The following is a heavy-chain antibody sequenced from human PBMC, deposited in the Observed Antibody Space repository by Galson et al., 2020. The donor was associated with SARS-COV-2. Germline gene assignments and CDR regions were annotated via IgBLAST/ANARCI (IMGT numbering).Heavy chain of an antibody. CDR3: ARDGQLSSGWAFDY. V-gene: IGHV3-33*01. CDR2: IWYDGSNK. Sequence: GGSLRLSCAASGFTFSSYGMHWVRQAPGKGLEWVAVIWYDGSNKYYADSVKGRFTISRDSSTNMVYLQMNNLKVDDTAVYYCARDGQLSSGWAFDYWGQGTLVTVSS. D-gene: IGHD6-19*01. CDR1: GFTFSSYG. J-gene: IGHJ4*02.